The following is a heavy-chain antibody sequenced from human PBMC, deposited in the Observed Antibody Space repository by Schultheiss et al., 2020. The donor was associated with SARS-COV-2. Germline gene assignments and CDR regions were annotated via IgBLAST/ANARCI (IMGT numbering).Heavy chain of an antibody. CDR2: ISCGGST. Sequence: SETLSLTCTVSDNSISTGYYWAWTRQPPGKRLDYMGNISCGGSTYYNPSFKSRVTISADTSKNQFSVTVNSVTAADTAVYYCARSPDISGGEFGYWGQGTLVTVSS. D-gene: IGHD2-15*01. V-gene: IGHV4-38-2*02. CDR3: ARSPDISGGEFGY. CDR1: DNSISTGYY. J-gene: IGHJ4*02.